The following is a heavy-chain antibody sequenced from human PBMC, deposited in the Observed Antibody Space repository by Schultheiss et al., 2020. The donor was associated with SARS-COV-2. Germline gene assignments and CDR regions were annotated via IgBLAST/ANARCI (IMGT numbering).Heavy chain of an antibody. CDR2: ISTYNGNT. CDR3: ARERPGGYFDWLYPQYYDYGMDV. J-gene: IGHJ6*02. Sequence: ASVKVSCKASGGTFSSYAISWVRQAPGQGLEWMGGISTYNGNTIYAQKLQGRVTMTTDTSTSTAYMELRSLRSDDTAVYYCARERPGGYFDWLYPQYYDYGMDVWGQGTTVTVSS. CDR1: GGTFSSYA. D-gene: IGHD3-9*01. V-gene: IGHV1-18*01.